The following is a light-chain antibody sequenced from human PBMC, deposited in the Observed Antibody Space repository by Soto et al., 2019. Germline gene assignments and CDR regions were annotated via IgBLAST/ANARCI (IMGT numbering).Light chain of an antibody. CDR1: QRISSN. V-gene: IGKV3-20*01. CDR3: QQYGSSLST. Sequence: EFVLTQSPGTLSLSPGERATLSCRASQRISSNLAWYQQKPGQAPRLLIYGASSRATGIPDRFSGSGSGTDFTLTISRLEPEDFAVYYCQQYGSSLSTFGQGTKVDI. CDR2: GAS. J-gene: IGKJ1*01.